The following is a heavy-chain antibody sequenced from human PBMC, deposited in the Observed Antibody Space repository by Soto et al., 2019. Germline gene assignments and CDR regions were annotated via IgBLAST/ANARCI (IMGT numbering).Heavy chain of an antibody. V-gene: IGHV3-23*01. CDR3: GKERRGSGWSVCNF. CDR1: GFTFRDYA. CDR2: ISRSGDDA. Sequence: GGSLRLSCKASGFTFRDYAMNWVRQAPGKGLEWVADISRSGDDARYADSVKGRFTISRDNSRNTLFLQMNRLRVDDTAVYFCGKERRGSGWSVCNFWGQGTLV. D-gene: IGHD6-19*01. J-gene: IGHJ4*02.